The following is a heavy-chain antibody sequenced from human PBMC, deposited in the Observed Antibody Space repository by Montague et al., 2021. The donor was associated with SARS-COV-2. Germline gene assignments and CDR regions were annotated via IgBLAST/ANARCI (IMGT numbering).Heavy chain of an antibody. CDR3: ARGSGWMGNAFDI. Sequence: SETLSLTCTVSGGSISSYYWSWIRQPPGKGLEWIGYIYYSGSTNYNPSLKSRVTISVDTSKNQFSLKLSSVTAADTPVYYCARGSGWMGNAFDIWGQGTMVTVSS. D-gene: IGHD6-19*01. V-gene: IGHV4-59*01. CDR1: GGSISSYY. J-gene: IGHJ3*02. CDR2: IYYSGST.